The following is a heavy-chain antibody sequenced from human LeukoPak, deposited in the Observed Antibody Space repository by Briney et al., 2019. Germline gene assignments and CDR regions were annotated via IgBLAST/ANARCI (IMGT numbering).Heavy chain of an antibody. V-gene: IGHV3-23*01. CDR1: GFTFSSYG. Sequence: GGSLRLSCAASGFTFSSYGMHWVRQAPGKGLEWVSGISPSGGITYYTDSVKGRFTISRDNSKHTVSLQMNSLRGEDTAVYYCAKDDAWGRYKDWGQGTLVTVSS. J-gene: IGHJ1*01. CDR3: AKDDAWGRYKD. CDR2: ISPSGGIT. D-gene: IGHD3-16*01.